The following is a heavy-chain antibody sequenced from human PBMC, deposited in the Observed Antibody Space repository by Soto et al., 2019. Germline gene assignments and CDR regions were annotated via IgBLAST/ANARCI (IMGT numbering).Heavy chain of an antibody. CDR2: IIPIFGTA. J-gene: IGHJ6*02. V-gene: IGHV1-69*13. Sequence: VKLSCKASGGTFSRYAISWVPQTPGQGLGWMRGIIPIFGTANYAPKLQGRVTITADESTSTVYMALSSLRSEDTAVYYCARDNQYGMDAWGQGTTVTVSS. CDR3: ARDNQYGMDA. CDR1: GGTFSRYA.